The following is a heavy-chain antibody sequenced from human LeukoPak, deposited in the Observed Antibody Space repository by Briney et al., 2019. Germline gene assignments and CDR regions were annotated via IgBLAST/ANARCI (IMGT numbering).Heavy chain of an antibody. CDR3: AKPQEVTTDAFDI. V-gene: IGHV3-66*03. D-gene: IGHD4-17*01. Sequence: PGGSLRLSCTVSGFTVSSNSMSWVRQAPGKGLEWVSFIYSDNTHYSDSVKGRFTISRDNSKNTLYLQMNSLRAEDTAVYYCAKPQEVTTDAFDIWGQGTMVTVSS. CDR1: GFTVSSNS. CDR2: IYSDNT. J-gene: IGHJ3*02.